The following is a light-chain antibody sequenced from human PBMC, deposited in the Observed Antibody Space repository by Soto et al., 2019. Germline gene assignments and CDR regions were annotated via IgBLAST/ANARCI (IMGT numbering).Light chain of an antibody. V-gene: IGKV2-24*01. Sequence: DIVMTQTPLSSPVTLGQPASISCRSSQSLLHSDGNTYLSWLQQRPGQPPRLLIYKISHRFSGVPDRFSGSGAGKDFTLKISRVEAVDVGVYYCMQATQFPRTFGQGTKVEIK. CDR2: KIS. CDR1: QSLLHSDGNTY. J-gene: IGKJ1*01. CDR3: MQATQFPRT.